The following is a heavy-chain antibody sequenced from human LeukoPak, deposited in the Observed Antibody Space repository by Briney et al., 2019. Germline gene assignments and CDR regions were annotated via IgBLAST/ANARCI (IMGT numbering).Heavy chain of an antibody. CDR1: GGSISSSSYY. CDR2: IYYSGST. D-gene: IGHD6-19*01. V-gene: IGHV4-39*01. Sequence: SETLSLTCTVSGGSISSSSYYWGWIRQPPGKGLEWIGSIYYSGSTYYNPSLKSRVTISVDTSKNQFSLKLSSVTAADTAVYYCARSVYSSGWYELGWFDPWGQGTLVTVSS. CDR3: ARSVYSSGWYELGWFDP. J-gene: IGHJ5*02.